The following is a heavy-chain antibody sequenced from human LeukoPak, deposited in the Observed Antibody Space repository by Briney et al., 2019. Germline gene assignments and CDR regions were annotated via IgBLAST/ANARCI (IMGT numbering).Heavy chain of an antibody. V-gene: IGHV4-59*01. CDR2: IYYSGST. CDR3: ARATAITMVRGIRSDGFDI. D-gene: IGHD3-10*01. J-gene: IGHJ3*02. Sequence: SETLSLTCAVYGGSFSSYYWSWIRQPPGKGLEWIGYIYYSGSTNYNPSLKSRVTISVDTSKNQFSLKLSSVTAADTAVYYCARATAITMVRGIRSDGFDIWGQGAMVTVSS. CDR1: GGSFSSYY.